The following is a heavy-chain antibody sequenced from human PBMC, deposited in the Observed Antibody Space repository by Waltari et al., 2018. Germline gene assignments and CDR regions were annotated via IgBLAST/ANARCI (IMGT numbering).Heavy chain of an antibody. Sequence: QVQLVQSGAEVKKPGASVKVSCKASGYIFTSYDINWVRQATGQGLEWMGWMTPNSGNTGYAQKFQGRVTMTMNTSISTAYMELSSLRSEDTAVYYCTTGGDYSSSGEGWFDPWGQGTLVSVSS. V-gene: IGHV1-8*01. J-gene: IGHJ5*02. CDR1: GYIFTSYD. CDR2: MTPNSGNT. D-gene: IGHD6-6*01. CDR3: TTGGDYSSSGEGWFDP.